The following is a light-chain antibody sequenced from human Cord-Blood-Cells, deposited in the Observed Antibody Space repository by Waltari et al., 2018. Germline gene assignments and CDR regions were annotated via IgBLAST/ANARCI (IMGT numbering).Light chain of an antibody. Sequence: PGQSIAISCTGTSPDAGSYNLGSWSQQHPGKAPKLMIYEVSKRPSGVSNRFSGSKSGNTASLTISGLQAEDEADYYCCSYAGSSTFVFGGGTKLTVL. CDR3: CSYAGSSTFV. V-gene: IGLV2-23*02. CDR2: EVS. CDR1: SPDAGSYNL. J-gene: IGLJ2*01.